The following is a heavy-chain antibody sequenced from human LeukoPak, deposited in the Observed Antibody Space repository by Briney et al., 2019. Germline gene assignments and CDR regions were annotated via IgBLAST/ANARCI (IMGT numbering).Heavy chain of an antibody. Sequence: SETLSLTCAVYGGSFSGYYWSWIRQPPGKGLEWSGEINHSGSTNYNPSLKSRVTISVDTSKNQFSLKLSSVTAADTAVYYCASWAYSYGPYYFDYWGQGTLVTVSS. J-gene: IGHJ4*02. V-gene: IGHV4-34*01. CDR1: GGSFSGYY. CDR3: ASWAYSYGPYYFDY. CDR2: INHSGST. D-gene: IGHD5-18*01.